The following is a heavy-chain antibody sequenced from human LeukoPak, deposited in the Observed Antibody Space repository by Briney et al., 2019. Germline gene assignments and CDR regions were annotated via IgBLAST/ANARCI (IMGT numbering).Heavy chain of an antibody. D-gene: IGHD3-22*01. J-gene: IGHJ5*02. CDR3: ARDDLLHRNWFDP. V-gene: IGHV3-48*01. CDR2: ISSSSTTI. CDR1: GFTFSGYS. Sequence: GGSLRLSCAASGFTFSGYSMNWVRQAPGKGLEWVSYISSSSTTIYYADSVKGRFTISRDNAKNSLYLQMDSLRPEDTAFYYCARDDLLHRNWFDPWGQGTLVTVSS.